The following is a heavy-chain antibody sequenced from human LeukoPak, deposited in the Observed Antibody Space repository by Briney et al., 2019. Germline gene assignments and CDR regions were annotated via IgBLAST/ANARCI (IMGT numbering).Heavy chain of an antibody. Sequence: GGSLKLSCAASGFTFSSYGMHWVRQAPGKGLEWVAFIRYDGSNKYYADSVKGRFTISRDNSKNTLYLQMNSLRAEDTAVYYCAKDRYCTNGVCYRGLQDYWGQGTLVTVSS. CDR2: IRYDGSNK. CDR3: AKDRYCTNGVCYRGLQDY. V-gene: IGHV3-30*02. D-gene: IGHD2-8*01. J-gene: IGHJ4*02. CDR1: GFTFSSYG.